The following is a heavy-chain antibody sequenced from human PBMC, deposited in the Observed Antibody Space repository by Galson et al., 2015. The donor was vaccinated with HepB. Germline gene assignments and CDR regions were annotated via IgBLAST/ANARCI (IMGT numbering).Heavy chain of an antibody. CDR1: GFTFSDYY. V-gene: IGHV3-11*01. J-gene: IGHJ6*03. CDR3: ASNSGYDPFSDHYYYYMDV. Sequence: SLRLSCAASGFTFSDYYMSWIRQAPGKGLEWVSYISSSGSTIYYADSVKGRFTISRDNAKNSLYLQMNSLRAEDTAVYYCASNSGYDPFSDHYYYYMDVWGKGTTVTVSS. CDR2: ISSSGSTI. D-gene: IGHD5-12*01.